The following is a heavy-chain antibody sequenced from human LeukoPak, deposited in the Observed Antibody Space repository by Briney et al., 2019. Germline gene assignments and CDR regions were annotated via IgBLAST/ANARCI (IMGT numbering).Heavy chain of an antibody. J-gene: IGHJ6*03. CDR3: ARLSRPDFWSSYYINVGDYYYMDV. D-gene: IGHD3-3*01. Sequence: PSETLSLTCTVSGGSISSSSYYWGWIRQPPGKGLEWIGSIYYSGSTYYNPPLKSRVPISVDTSKNQFSLKVSSVAAADTAVYYRARLSRPDFWSSYYINVGDYYYMDVWGKGTTVTVSS. CDR2: IYYSGST. V-gene: IGHV4-39*01. CDR1: GGSISSSSYY.